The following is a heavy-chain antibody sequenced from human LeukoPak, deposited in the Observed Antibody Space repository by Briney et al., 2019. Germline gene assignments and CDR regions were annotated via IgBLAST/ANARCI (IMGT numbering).Heavy chain of an antibody. CDR2: ISYDGSNK. J-gene: IGHJ4*02. V-gene: IGHV3-30*18. Sequence: PGGSLRLSCAASGFTFSSYAMTWVRQAPGKGLEWVAVISYDGSNKYYADSVKGRFTISRDNSKNTLYLQMNSLRAEDTAVYYCAKGPDSNSWYTPDYWGQGTLVTVSS. D-gene: IGHD6-13*01. CDR3: AKGPDSNSWYTPDY. CDR1: GFTFSSYA.